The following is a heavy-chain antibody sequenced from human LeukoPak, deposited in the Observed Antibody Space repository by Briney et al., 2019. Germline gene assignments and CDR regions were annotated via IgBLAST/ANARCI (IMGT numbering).Heavy chain of an antibody. V-gene: IGHV3-7*01. D-gene: IGHD5-24*01. J-gene: IGHJ3*02. CDR3: ARDADLGATITGAFDI. CDR2: IKQDGSEK. CDR1: GFTCSSYW. Sequence: QPGGSLRLSCAASGFTCSSYWMSWVRQAPVKGLEWVANIKQDGSEKYYVDSVKGRFTVSRDNAKKSLYLQMNSLRGEDTAVYYCARDADLGATITGAFDIWGQGTVVTVSS.